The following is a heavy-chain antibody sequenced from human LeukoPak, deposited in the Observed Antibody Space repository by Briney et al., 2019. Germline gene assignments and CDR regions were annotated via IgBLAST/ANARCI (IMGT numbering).Heavy chain of an antibody. D-gene: IGHD6-13*01. CDR3: ARDGIAAAADYYYYYMDV. Sequence: ASVKVSCKASGYTFTSYYMHWVRQAPGQGLEWMGWISAYNGNTNYAQKLQGRVAMTTDTSTSTAYMELRSLRSDDTAMYYCARDGIAAAADYYYYYMDVWGKGTTVTVSS. CDR2: ISAYNGNT. J-gene: IGHJ6*03. V-gene: IGHV1-18*04. CDR1: GYTFTSYY.